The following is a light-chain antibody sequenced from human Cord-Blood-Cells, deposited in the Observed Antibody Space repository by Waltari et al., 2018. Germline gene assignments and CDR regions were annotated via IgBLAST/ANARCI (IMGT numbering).Light chain of an antibody. CDR2: DVS. V-gene: IGLV2-11*01. J-gene: IGLJ3*02. CDR1: SSDVGGYNY. CDR3: CSYAGSYTWV. Sequence: QSALTQPRSVSGSPGQSVTISCPGTSSDVGGYNYVPWYQPHPGKAPHLMIYDVSKRPSGVPDRFSGSKSGNTASLTISGLQAEDEADYYCCSYAGSYTWVFGGGTKLTVL.